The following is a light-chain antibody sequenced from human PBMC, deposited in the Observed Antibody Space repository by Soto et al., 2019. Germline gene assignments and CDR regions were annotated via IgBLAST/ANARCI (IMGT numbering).Light chain of an antibody. J-gene: IGLJ1*01. Sequence: LTPPSSRSGAPGQSITISCTGTSSDVSRYNYVSWYQQHPGKVPKLMIYEVSNRPSGVSNRFSGSKSGNTASLTISGLQAEDEADYYCSSYTSSSTYVFGTGTKVTVL. CDR1: SSDVSRYNY. V-gene: IGLV2-14*01. CDR3: SSYTSSSTYV. CDR2: EVS.